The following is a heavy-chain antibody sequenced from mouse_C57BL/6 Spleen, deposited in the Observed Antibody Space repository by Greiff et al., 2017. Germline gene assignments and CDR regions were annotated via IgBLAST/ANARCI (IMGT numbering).Heavy chain of an antibody. J-gene: IGHJ2*01. Sequence: VQLKESGAELVRPGASVKLSCTASGFNIKDDYMHWVKQRPEQGLEWIGWIDPENGDTEYASKFQGKATITADTSSNTAYLQLSSLTSEDTAVYYCTYGNLYYFDYWGQGTTLTVSS. CDR2: IDPENGDT. CDR3: TYGNLYYFDY. D-gene: IGHD2-1*01. CDR1: GFNIKDDY. V-gene: IGHV14-4*01.